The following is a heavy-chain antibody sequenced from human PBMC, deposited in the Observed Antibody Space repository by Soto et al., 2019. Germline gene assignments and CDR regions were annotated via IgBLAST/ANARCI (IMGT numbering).Heavy chain of an antibody. V-gene: IGHV4-59*01. Sequence: SETLSLTCTVSGGSISSYYWSWIRQPPGKGLEWIGYIYYSGSTNYNPSLKSRVTISVDTSKNQFSLKLSSVTAADTAVYYCARALNYFDYWGQGTLVTVSS. J-gene: IGHJ4*02. CDR2: IYYSGST. CDR1: GGSISSYY. CDR3: ARALNYFDY.